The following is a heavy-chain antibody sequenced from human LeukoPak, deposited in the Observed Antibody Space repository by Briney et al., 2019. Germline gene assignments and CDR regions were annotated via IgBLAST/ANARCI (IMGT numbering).Heavy chain of an antibody. CDR1: GDSISSSSYY. V-gene: IGHV4-39*01. CDR3: ARVAHYYDSSGYFFFDY. Sequence: SETLSLTCTVSGDSISSSSYYWGWIRQPPGKGLEWIGSIYYSGSTYYNPSLKSRVTISVDTSKNQFSLKLSSVTAADTAVYYCARVAHYYDSSGYFFFDYWGQGTLVTVSS. CDR2: IYYSGST. J-gene: IGHJ4*02. D-gene: IGHD3-22*01.